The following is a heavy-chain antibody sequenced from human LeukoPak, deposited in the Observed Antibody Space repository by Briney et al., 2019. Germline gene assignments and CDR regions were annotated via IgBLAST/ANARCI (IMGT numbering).Heavy chain of an antibody. CDR3: ARQSSYDAFDI. V-gene: IGHV5-51*01. J-gene: IGHJ3*02. CDR1: GYSFTSYW. CDR2: IYPGDSDT. D-gene: IGHD6-13*01. Sequence: GESLKISCKGSGYSFTSYWIGWVRQMPGKGLEWMGIIYPGDSDTRYSPSFQGQVTISADKSISTAYLQWSSLRASDTAVYYCARQSSYDAFDIWGQGTMVTVSS.